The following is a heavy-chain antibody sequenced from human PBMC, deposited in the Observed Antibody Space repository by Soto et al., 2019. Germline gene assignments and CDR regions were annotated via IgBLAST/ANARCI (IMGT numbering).Heavy chain of an antibody. D-gene: IGHD5-12*01. CDR2: IGHLENT. CDR3: ARGGGNDPFDS. V-gene: IGHV4-30-2*06. Sequence: QLRLQESGSGVVRTSETLSLTCTVSGGSITHGGFSGSWIRQSPGKGLEWIGYIGHLENTYFHPTFKSRLTMSIDRSKNQFSLNLSSVTAADRAVYYCARGGGNDPFDSWGQGVLVSVSS. CDR1: GGSITHGGFS. J-gene: IGHJ4*02.